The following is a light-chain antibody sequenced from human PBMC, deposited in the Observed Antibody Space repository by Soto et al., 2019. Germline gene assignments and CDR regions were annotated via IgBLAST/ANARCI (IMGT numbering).Light chain of an antibody. CDR2: KAS. Sequence: DIQMTQSPSSLSASVGDRVTITFRASQSISTWLAWYQQKPGKAPNLLIYKASSLESGVPSRFSGSGSGTDFTLTISSLQPEDFATYYCQQLNSYPRPFGQGTKVDIK. CDR3: QQLNSYPRP. CDR1: QSISTW. J-gene: IGKJ1*01. V-gene: IGKV1-5*03.